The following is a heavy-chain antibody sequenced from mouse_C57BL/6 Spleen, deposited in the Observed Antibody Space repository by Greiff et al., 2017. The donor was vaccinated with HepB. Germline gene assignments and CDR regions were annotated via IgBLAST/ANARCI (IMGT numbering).Heavy chain of an antibody. D-gene: IGHD2-3*01. CDR3: ARILIYDGYPWFAY. Sequence: QVQLQQPGAELVKPGASVKLSCKASGYTFTSYWMHWVKQRPGQGLEWIGMIHPNSGSTNYNEKFKSKATLTVDKSSSTAYMQLSSLTSEDSAVYYCARILIYDGYPWFAYWGQGTLVTVSA. CDR2: IHPNSGST. CDR1: GYTFTSYW. J-gene: IGHJ3*01. V-gene: IGHV1-64*01.